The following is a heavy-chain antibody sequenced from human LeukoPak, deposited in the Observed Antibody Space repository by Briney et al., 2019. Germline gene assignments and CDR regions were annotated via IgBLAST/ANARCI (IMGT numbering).Heavy chain of an antibody. D-gene: IGHD2-15*01. Sequence: SETLSLTCTVSGGSISSSSYYWGWIRQPPGKGLEWIGTIYYSGPTYYNPSLKSRVTISVDTSKNRFSLKLSSVTAADTAVYYCARPNIRYCSGGACSNDGSDYWGQGTLVTVSS. CDR2: IYYSGPT. J-gene: IGHJ4*02. CDR1: GGSISSSSYY. V-gene: IGHV4-39*07. CDR3: ARPNIRYCSGGACSNDGSDY.